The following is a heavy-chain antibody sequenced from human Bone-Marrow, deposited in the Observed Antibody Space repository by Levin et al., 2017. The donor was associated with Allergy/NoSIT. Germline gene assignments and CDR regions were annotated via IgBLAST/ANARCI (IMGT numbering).Heavy chain of an antibody. CDR3: ARGRSGTSNFDY. Sequence: SGGSLRLSCAASGFSVSSNHMSWVRQAPGKGLDWVSVIYSGGSTYYADSVKGRFTISRDNSENTLYLQMNSLRIEDTALYYCARGRSGTSNFDYWGQGTLVTVSS. D-gene: IGHD2-15*01. CDR1: GFSVSSNH. J-gene: IGHJ4*02. V-gene: IGHV3-66*01. CDR2: IYSGGST.